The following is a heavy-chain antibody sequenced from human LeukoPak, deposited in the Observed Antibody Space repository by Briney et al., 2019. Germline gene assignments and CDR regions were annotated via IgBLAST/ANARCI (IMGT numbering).Heavy chain of an antibody. Sequence: AGGSLRLSCAASGFTFSSYSMNWVRQAPGKGLVWVSRINSDGSSTSYADSVKGRFTISRDNAKNTLYLQMNSLRAEDTAVYYCARAWYYYDSSGLLYWGQGTLVTVSS. CDR1: GFTFSSYS. CDR2: INSDGSST. CDR3: ARAWYYYDSSGLLY. V-gene: IGHV3-74*01. J-gene: IGHJ4*02. D-gene: IGHD3-22*01.